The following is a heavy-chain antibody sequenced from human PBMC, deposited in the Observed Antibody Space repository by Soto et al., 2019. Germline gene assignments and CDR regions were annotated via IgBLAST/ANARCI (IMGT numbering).Heavy chain of an antibody. V-gene: IGHV3-23*01. D-gene: IGHD3-10*01. J-gene: IGHJ6*02. CDR3: AKDRFRVYFCYGMDV. CDR2: ISGSGGST. Sequence: EVQLLESGGGLVQPGGSLRLSCAASGFTFSSYAMNWVRQAPGKGLEWVSGISGSGGSTYYADSVKGRFTISRDNSKNTMYLQMNSLRAEDTAVYYCAKDRFRVYFCYGMDVWGQGTTVTVSS. CDR1: GFTFSSYA.